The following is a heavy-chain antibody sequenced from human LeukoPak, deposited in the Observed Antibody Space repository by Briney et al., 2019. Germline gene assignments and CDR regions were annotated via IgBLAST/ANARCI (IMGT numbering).Heavy chain of an antibody. CDR2: IYSDGSFT. CDR3: ARGQPGHAFDI. CDR1: GFTFSTSW. J-gene: IGHJ3*02. V-gene: IGHV3-74*01. Sequence: EGSLRLSCAASGFTFSTSWMHWVRQGPGKGLVWVSRIYSDGSFTSYADSVKGRFTISRDNAKNTVYLQMNSLRAEDTAVYYCARGQPGHAFDIWGQGTMVTVSS. D-gene: IGHD2-2*01.